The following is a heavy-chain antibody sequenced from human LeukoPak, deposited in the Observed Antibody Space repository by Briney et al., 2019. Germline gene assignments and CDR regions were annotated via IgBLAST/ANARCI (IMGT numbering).Heavy chain of an antibody. CDR2: TNHSGST. CDR1: GGSFSGYY. Sequence: PSETLSLTCAVYGGSFSGYYWSWIRQPPGKGLEWIGETNHSGSTNYNPSLKSRVTISVDTSKNQFSLKLSSVTAADTAVYYCARSRPFDYWGQGTLVTVSS. D-gene: IGHD6-6*01. V-gene: IGHV4-34*01. J-gene: IGHJ4*02. CDR3: ARSRPFDY.